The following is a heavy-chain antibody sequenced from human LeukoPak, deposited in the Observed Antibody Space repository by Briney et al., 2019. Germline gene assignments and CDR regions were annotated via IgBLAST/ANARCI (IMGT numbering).Heavy chain of an antibody. D-gene: IGHD3-22*01. J-gene: IGHJ3*02. V-gene: IGHV4-59*11. CDR2: IYYSGST. CDR1: GGSLSSHY. Sequence: SETLSLTCTVSGGSLSSHYWSWIRQPPGKGLEWIGYIYYSGSTNYNPSLKSRVTISVDTSKNQFSLKLSSVTAADTAVYYCAADNYDSSGWVAFDIWGQGTMVTVSS. CDR3: AADNYDSSGWVAFDI.